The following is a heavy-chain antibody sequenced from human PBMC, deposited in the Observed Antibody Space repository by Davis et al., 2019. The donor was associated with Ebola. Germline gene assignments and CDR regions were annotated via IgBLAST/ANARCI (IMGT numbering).Heavy chain of an antibody. V-gene: IGHV3-21*01. CDR1: GFTFSTYT. CDR3: AGGESGWDASDI. J-gene: IGHJ3*02. CDR2: ISISSAFI. Sequence: GESLKISCAASGFTFSTYTMTWVRQAPGRGLEWVSSISISSAFIYYADSVKGRFTVSRDNAKNSLSLQMVSLRAEDTAVYYCAGGESGWDASDIWGRGTMVTVSS. D-gene: IGHD6-19*01.